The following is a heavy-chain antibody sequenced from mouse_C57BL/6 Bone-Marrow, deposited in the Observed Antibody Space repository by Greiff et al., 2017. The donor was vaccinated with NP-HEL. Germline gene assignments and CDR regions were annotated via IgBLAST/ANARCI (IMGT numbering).Heavy chain of an antibody. D-gene: IGHD1-1*01. CDR1: GYTFTDYE. CDR2: IDPETGGT. J-gene: IGHJ2*01. V-gene: IGHV1-15*01. CDR3: RTTVVIDY. Sequence: VKLMESGAELVRPGASVTLSCKASGYTFTDYEMHWVKQTPVHGLEWIGAIDPETGGTAYNQKFKGKAILTADKSSSTAYMELRSLTSEDSAVYYCRTTVVIDYWGQGTTLTVSS.